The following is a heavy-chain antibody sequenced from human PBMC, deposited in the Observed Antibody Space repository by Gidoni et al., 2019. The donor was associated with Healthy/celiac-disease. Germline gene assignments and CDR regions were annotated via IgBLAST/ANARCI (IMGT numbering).Heavy chain of an antibody. D-gene: IGHD3-22*01. CDR2: IRGSGGST. CDR1: GFTFGSYA. Sequence: EVQLLESGGGLVQPGGSLRLSCAASGFTFGSYAMSWVRQAPGKGLEWGSAIRGSGGSTYYADSVKGRVTISRDNSKNTLYLQMNSLRAEDTAVYYCAKDPRFYDSSGSTGDYWGQGTLVTVSS. CDR3: AKDPRFYDSSGSTGDY. J-gene: IGHJ4*02. V-gene: IGHV3-23*01.